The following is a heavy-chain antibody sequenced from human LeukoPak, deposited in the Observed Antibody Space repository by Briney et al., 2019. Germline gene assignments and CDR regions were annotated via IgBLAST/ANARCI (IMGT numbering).Heavy chain of an antibody. D-gene: IGHD2-15*01. CDR1: GYSFTSYW. J-gene: IGHJ5*02. CDR2: IDPSDSYT. CDR3: ARLGYCSGGSCYSAAWFDP. Sequence: GESPEISCKGSGYSFTSYWISWVRQMPGKGLEWMGRIDPSDSYTNYSPSFQGHVTISADKSISTAYLQWSSLKASDTAMYYCARLGYCSGGSCYSAAWFDPWGQGTLVTVSS. V-gene: IGHV5-10-1*01.